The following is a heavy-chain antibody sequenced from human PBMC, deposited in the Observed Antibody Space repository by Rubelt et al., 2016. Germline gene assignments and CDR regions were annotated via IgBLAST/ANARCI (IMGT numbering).Heavy chain of an antibody. J-gene: IGHJ4*02. Sequence: EVHLVESGGGLFQPGGSLRLSCAVSGLTVNGTYMTWVRQAPGKGLEWVSTISDSGGSTYYADSVKGRFTISSDNSKNTLYIEMNSLRAEDTAVYYCAKGRSAVVTSGANYWGQGILVTVSS. D-gene: IGHD4-23*01. V-gene: IGHV3-23*04. CDR2: SDSGGST. CDR1: GLTVNGTY. CDR3: AKGRSAVVTSGANY.